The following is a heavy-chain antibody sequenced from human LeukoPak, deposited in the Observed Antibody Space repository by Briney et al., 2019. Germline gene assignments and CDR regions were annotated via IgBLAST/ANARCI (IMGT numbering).Heavy chain of an antibody. V-gene: IGHV3-48*03. J-gene: IGHJ5*02. CDR3: ARGDWWATTIVDL. CDR2: ISTSDSTI. CDR1: GFTFNIYE. Sequence: GGSLRLSCAASGFTFNIYEFNWVRQAPVKGLEWVSYISTSDSTIYYADSVKGRFTIFRDNAKNSLYLQMNSLRLEDTAIYYCARGDWWATTIVDLWGQGTLVTVSS. D-gene: IGHD1-26*01.